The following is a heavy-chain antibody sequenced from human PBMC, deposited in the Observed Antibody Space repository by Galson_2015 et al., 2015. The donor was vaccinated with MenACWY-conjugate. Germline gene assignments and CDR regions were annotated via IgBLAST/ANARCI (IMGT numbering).Heavy chain of an antibody. Sequence: SLRLSCAASGFTFSDYGMHWARQAPGRGLEWVAVIWYDGSNEYYADSVKGRFTISRDNSKNTLYLQMNSLRAEDTAVYYCARDDITIFGLDTLSGMDVWGQGTTVTVSS. D-gene: IGHD3-3*01. CDR3: ARDDITIFGLDTLSGMDV. CDR1: GFTFSDYG. CDR2: IWYDGSNE. V-gene: IGHV3-33*01. J-gene: IGHJ6*02.